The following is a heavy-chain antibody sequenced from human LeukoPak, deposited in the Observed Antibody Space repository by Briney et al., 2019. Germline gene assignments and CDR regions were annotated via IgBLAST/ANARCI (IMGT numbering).Heavy chain of an antibody. CDR3: AKRSDYSSDGNYFDS. CDR2: ISGRDTNT. Sequence: GGSLRLSCAASGFTFRNYGMSWVRQAPGKGLEWVSAISGRDTNTYYAASVEGRFTISRDNSKNTLYLQMNSQRAEDTAVYYCAKRSDYSSDGNYFDSWGQGTPVTVSS. CDR1: GFTFRNYG. D-gene: IGHD4-11*01. J-gene: IGHJ4*02. V-gene: IGHV3-23*01.